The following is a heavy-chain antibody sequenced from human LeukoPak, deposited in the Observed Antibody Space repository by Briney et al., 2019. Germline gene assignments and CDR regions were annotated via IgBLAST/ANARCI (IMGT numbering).Heavy chain of an antibody. CDR2: ISGSGGST. Sequence: SGGSLRLSCAASGFTFSSYAMSWVRQAPGKGLEWVSAISGSGGSTYYADSVKGRFTISRDNSKNTLYLQMNSLRAEDTAVYYCAKSRGRIVGARYFDYWGQGTLVTVSS. D-gene: IGHD1-26*01. J-gene: IGHJ4*02. V-gene: IGHV3-23*01. CDR3: AKSRGRIVGARYFDY. CDR1: GFTFSSYA.